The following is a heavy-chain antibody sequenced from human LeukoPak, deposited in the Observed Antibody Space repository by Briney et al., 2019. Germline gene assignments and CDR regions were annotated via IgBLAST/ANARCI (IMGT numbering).Heavy chain of an antibody. J-gene: IGHJ6*02. CDR1: GFTFSSYA. Sequence: GGSLRLSCAASGFTFSSYAMPWVRQAPGKGLEWVAVISYDGSNKYYADSVKGRFTISRDNSKNTLYLQMNSLRAEDTAVYYCAREGGYSSGWYPTYGMDVWGQGTTVTVSS. V-gene: IGHV3-30-3*01. CDR3: AREGGYSSGWYPTYGMDV. CDR2: ISYDGSNK. D-gene: IGHD6-19*01.